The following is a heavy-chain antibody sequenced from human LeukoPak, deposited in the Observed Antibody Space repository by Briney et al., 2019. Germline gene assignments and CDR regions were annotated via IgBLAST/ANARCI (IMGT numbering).Heavy chain of an antibody. CDR3: AREVPYYDILTGYAFDY. V-gene: IGHV3-30*04. CDR2: ISYDGSNK. CDR1: AFTFSSYA. D-gene: IGHD3-9*01. J-gene: IGHJ4*02. Sequence: GRSLRLSCAASAFTFSSYAMHWVRQAPGKGLEWVAVISYDGSNKYYADSVKGRFTISRDNSKNTLYLQMNSLRAEDTAVYYCAREVPYYDILTGYAFDYWGQGTLVTVSS.